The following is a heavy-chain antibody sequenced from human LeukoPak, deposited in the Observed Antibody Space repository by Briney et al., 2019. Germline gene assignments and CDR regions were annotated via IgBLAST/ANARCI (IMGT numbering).Heavy chain of an antibody. CDR3: ARVFKGYSYGFVGN. D-gene: IGHD5-18*01. Sequence: SETLSLTCTVSGGSISSYYWSWIRQPPGKGLEWIGYIYYSGSTNYNPSLKGRVTISVDTSKNQFSLKLSSVTAADTAVYYCARVFKGYSYGFVGNWGQGTLVTVSS. J-gene: IGHJ4*02. V-gene: IGHV4-59*01. CDR2: IYYSGST. CDR1: GGSISSYY.